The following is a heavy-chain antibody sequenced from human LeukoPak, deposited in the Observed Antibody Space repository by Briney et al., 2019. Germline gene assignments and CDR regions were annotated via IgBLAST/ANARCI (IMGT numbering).Heavy chain of an antibody. CDR3: ARGRGWIYDS. D-gene: IGHD6-19*01. CDR2: ISSSGSTI. J-gene: IGHJ4*02. V-gene: IGHV3-11*01. CDR1: GFTFSDYY. Sequence: GGSLRLSCAASGFTFSDYYMSWIGQAPGKGLEWVSYISSSGSTIYYADSVKGRFTISRDNARNSLYLQMNTLRVEDTAVYCCARGRGWIYDSWGRGTLVTVSS.